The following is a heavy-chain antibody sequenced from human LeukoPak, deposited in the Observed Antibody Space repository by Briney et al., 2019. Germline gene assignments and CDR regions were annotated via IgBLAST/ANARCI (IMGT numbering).Heavy chain of an antibody. CDR2: IYYSGST. CDR1: GGSISSYY. V-gene: IGHV4-59*08. CDR3: ARQRWFGEGYYYGMDV. J-gene: IGHJ6*02. Sequence: SQTLSLTCTVSGGSISSYYWSWIRQPPGKGLEWIGYIYYSGSTNYNPSLKSRVTISVDTSKNQFSLKLSSVTAADTAVYYCARQRWFGEGYYYGMDVWGQGTTVTVSS. D-gene: IGHD3-10*01.